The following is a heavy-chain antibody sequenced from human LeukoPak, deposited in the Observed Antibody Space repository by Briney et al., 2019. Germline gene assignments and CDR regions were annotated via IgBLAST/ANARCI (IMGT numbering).Heavy chain of an antibody. D-gene: IGHD1-1*01. J-gene: IGHJ6*02. V-gene: IGHV1-69*13. CDR1: GGTFSSYA. Sequence: GASVKVSCKASGGTFSSYAISWVRQAPGQGLEWMGGIIPIFGTANYAQKFQGRVTITANESTSTAYMELSSLRSEDTAVYYCAKDRYLSRPGLYYYYYYGMDVWGQGTTVTVSS. CDR2: IIPIFGTA. CDR3: AKDRYLSRPGLYYYYYYGMDV.